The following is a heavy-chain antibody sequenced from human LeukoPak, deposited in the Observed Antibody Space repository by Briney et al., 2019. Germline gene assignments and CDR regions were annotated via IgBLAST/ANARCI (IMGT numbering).Heavy chain of an antibody. CDR3: ARRNWFDP. CDR1: GFTFSSYS. J-gene: IGHJ5*02. CDR2: ISSSISTK. D-gene: IGHD2/OR15-2a*01. Sequence: GSLRLSCAASGFTFSSYSMNWVRQAPGKGLEWVSYISSSISTKYYADSVKGRFTISRDDAKNSLYLQMNSLRAEDTAVYYCARRNWFDPWGQGTLVIVSS. V-gene: IGHV3-48*04.